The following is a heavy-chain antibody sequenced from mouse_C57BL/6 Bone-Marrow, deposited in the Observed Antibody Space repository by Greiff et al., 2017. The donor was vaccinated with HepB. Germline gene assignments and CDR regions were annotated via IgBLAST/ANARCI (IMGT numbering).Heavy chain of an antibody. D-gene: IGHD3-2*02. CDR2: IDPENGAT. J-gene: IGHJ2*01. V-gene: IGHV14-4*01. Sequence: EVQLQQSGAELVRPGASVKLSCTASGFNIKDDYMHWVKQRPEQGLEWIGWIDPENGATEYASKFQGKATIPADTSSNTASLQLSSLTSEGTAVYYCTTGSADYWGQGTTLTVSA. CDR3: TTGSADY. CDR1: GFNIKDDY.